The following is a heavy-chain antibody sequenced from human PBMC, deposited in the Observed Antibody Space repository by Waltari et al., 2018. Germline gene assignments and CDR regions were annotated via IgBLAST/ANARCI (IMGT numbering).Heavy chain of an antibody. J-gene: IGHJ4*02. Sequence: QLQLQESGPGLVKPSETLSLTCTVSGGSISSSSYYWGWIRQSPGKGLAWLGSIYFAGNTYYNPALKSRGTGSVDTSKNQFSLKLTSLTAADTAVYFWARTRDSGYDAGYDYWGQGTLVTVSS. CDR2: IYFAGNT. CDR1: GGSISSSSYY. V-gene: IGHV4-39*07. D-gene: IGHD5-12*01. CDR3: ARTRDSGYDAGYDY.